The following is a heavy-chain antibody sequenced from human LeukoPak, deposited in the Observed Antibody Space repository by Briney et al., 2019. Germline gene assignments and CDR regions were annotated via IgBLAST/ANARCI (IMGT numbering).Heavy chain of an antibody. CDR2: IYPDDSDA. CDR1: GHTFTNSW. CDR3: ARSAGHCSDGLCYAYNWFDL. D-gene: IGHD2-8*01. V-gene: IGHV5-51*01. J-gene: IGHJ5*02. Sequence: PGESLKISCEASGHTFTNSWIAWVRQKPGKGPEWMGLIYPDDSDARYNPSFQGQVIISADKSISTAYLQWSSLKASDTAMYYCARSAGHCSDGLCYAYNWFDLWGQGTLVTVSS.